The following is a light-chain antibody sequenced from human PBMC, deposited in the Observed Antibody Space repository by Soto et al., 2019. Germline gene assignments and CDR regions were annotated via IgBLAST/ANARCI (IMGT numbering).Light chain of an antibody. J-gene: IGLJ3*02. CDR3: SSYTSSNTVM. CDR1: SSDVGGYNY. CDR2: DVT. V-gene: IGLV2-14*03. Sequence: QSVLTQPASVSGSPGQSITISCTGTSSDVGGYNYVYWYQHHPGKAPKLMIYDVTNRPSGVSKRFSGSKSGNTASLTISGRQAEDEDAYYCSSYTSSNTVMFGGWTKLTVL.